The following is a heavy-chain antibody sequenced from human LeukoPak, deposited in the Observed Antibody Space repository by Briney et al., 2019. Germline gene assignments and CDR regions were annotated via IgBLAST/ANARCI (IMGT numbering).Heavy chain of an antibody. Sequence: GGSLRLSCAASGFTFSSHGMHWVRQAPGMGLEWVALILLLGSNEYYADSVQDRFIISRDVSRNTLYLQMNSLRAVDTARSYCANHGTGGYYYLDYWGQGTLVTVPS. CDR3: ANHGTGGYYYLDY. D-gene: IGHD3-22*01. CDR2: ILLLGSNE. CDR1: GFTFSSHG. V-gene: IGHV3-30*02. J-gene: IGHJ4*02.